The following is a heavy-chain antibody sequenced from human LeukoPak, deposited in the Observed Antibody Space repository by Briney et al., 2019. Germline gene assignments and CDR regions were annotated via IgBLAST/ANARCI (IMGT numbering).Heavy chain of an antibody. CDR3: ANPPHIAAAGTDWFDP. J-gene: IGHJ5*02. Sequence: GGSLRLSCAASGFTFSSYAMSWVRQAPGKGLEWVSAISGSGGSTYYADSVKGRFTISRDNSKNTLYLQMNSLRAENTAVYYCANPPHIAAAGTDWFDPWGQGTLVTVSS. CDR1: GFTFSSYA. D-gene: IGHD6-13*01. CDR2: ISGSGGST. V-gene: IGHV3-23*01.